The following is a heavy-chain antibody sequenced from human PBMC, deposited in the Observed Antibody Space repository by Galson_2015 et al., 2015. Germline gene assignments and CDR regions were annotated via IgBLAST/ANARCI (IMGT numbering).Heavy chain of an antibody. CDR2: ISWNSGSI. CDR3: ARAFEHSYGYWWYFDL. Sequence: ISWNSGSIGYADSVKGRFTISRDNSKNTLYLQMNSLRAEDTAVYYCARAFEHSYGYWWYFDLWGRGTLVTVSS. J-gene: IGHJ2*01. D-gene: IGHD5-18*01. V-gene: IGHV3-9*01.